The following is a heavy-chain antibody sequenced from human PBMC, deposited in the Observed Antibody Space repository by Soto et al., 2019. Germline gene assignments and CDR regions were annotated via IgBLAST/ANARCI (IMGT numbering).Heavy chain of an antibody. CDR1: GGTFSGYA. J-gene: IGHJ1*01. Sequence: QAQLMQSGAEVKKPGSSVKVSCRASGGTFSGYAINWVRQAPGQGPEWMGGIIPTLGRTDYGQKFQGRITIAADESTGAAYMDLRGLRSEDTAVYYCARDPRSITGTTSSEDFQHWCQGIPVSVSS. CDR3: ARDPRSITGTTSSEDFQH. V-gene: IGHV1-69*01. D-gene: IGHD1-20*01. CDR2: IIPTLGRT.